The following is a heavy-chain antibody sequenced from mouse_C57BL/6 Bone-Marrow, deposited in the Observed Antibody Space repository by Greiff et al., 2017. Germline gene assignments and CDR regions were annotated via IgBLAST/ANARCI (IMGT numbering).Heavy chain of an antibody. CDR1: GYTFTGYW. CDR2: ILPGSGST. Sequence: VKLQESGAELMKPGASVKLSCKATGYTFTGYWIEWVKQRPGHGLAWIGEILPGSGSTNYNEKFKGKATLTADKSSSTAYMELRSLTSEDSAVYFCARCMDYWGQGTSVTVSS. J-gene: IGHJ4*01. CDR3: ARCMDY. V-gene: IGHV1-9*01.